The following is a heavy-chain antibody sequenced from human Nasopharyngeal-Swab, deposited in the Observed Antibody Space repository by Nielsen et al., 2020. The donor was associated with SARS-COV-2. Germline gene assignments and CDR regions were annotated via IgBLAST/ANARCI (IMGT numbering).Heavy chain of an antibody. CDR1: GFTFSSHS. D-gene: IGHD3-10*01. CDR2: ISNSSTYI. V-gene: IGHV3-21*01. J-gene: IGHJ3*02. CDR3: ARVLLRALGKFGEGYAFDI. Sequence: GESLKISCAASGFTFSSHSMNWVRQAPGKGLEWVASISNSSTYIYYADSVKGRFTISRDNDKNSLYLQMNSLRVEDTAVYYCARVLLRALGKFGEGYAFDIWGQGTMVTVSS.